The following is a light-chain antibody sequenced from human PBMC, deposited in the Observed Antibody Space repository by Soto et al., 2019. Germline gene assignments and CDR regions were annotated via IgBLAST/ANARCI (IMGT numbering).Light chain of an antibody. CDR1: QNIDSY. CDR3: QQTYSDPPWT. J-gene: IGKJ1*01. CDR2: TAS. Sequence: DIQMTQSPSSLSASVGDRVTITCRAGQNIDSYLNWYQQRPGKAPKLLIYTASSLQSGVPSRFSGSGSGTDFTLTISSLQPEDFANYYCQQTYSDPPWTFGHGTKVDI. V-gene: IGKV1-39*01.